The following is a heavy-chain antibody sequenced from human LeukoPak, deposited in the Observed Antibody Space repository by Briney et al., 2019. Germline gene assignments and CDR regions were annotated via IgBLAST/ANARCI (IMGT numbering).Heavy chain of an antibody. CDR1: GYSISSGYF. V-gene: IGHV4-38-2*02. CDR3: ATIATGRVDPDY. CDR2: IYHSGTT. Sequence: PSETLSLTCTVSGYSISSGYFWGWIRQSPGKGLEWIGSIYHSGTTYYNPSLKSRVTISVDTSKNQFSLKMRSVTAADTAVYYCATIATGRVDPDYWGQGTLVTVSS. D-gene: IGHD6-13*01. J-gene: IGHJ4*02.